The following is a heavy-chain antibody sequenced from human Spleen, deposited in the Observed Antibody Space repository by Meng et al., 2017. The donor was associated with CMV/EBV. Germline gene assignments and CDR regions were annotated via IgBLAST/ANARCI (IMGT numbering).Heavy chain of an antibody. CDR3: ARAGYDFWSGQGWFDP. D-gene: IGHD3-3*01. J-gene: IGHJ5*02. Sequence: GESLKISCVGSGFPFHTYSINWVRQAPGKGLEWVSSISSSGSYKYFADSVKGRFTISRDNSKNTLYLQMNSLRAEDTAVYYCARAGYDFWSGQGWFDPWGQGTLVTVSS. V-gene: IGHV3-21*01. CDR2: ISSSGSYK. CDR1: GFPFHTYS.